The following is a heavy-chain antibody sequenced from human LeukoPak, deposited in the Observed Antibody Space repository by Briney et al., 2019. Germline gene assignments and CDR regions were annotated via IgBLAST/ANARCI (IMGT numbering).Heavy chain of an antibody. Sequence: PGGSLRLSCAASGFTFSNYAMSWVRQAPGKGLEWVSAIGGSGGSTYYADSVKGRFTISRDNSKNTVYLQMNSLRDEDTAVYYCAKNTYPPLWGQGTLVTVSS. CDR3: AKNTYPPL. D-gene: IGHD2-2*02. J-gene: IGHJ4*02. CDR2: IGGSGGST. CDR1: GFTFSNYA. V-gene: IGHV3-23*01.